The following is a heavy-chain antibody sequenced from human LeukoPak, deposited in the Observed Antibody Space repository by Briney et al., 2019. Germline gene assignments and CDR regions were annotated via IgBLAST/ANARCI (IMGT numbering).Heavy chain of an antibody. Sequence: GGSLRLSCAASGFTFSSYAMSWFRQAPGKGLEWVSAISGSGGSTYYADSVKGRFTISRDNSKNTLYLQMNSLRAEDTAVYYCAKKRITMIVVVNPDAFDIWGQGTMVTVSS. CDR2: ISGSGGST. J-gene: IGHJ3*02. CDR1: GFTFSSYA. CDR3: AKKRITMIVVVNPDAFDI. D-gene: IGHD3-22*01. V-gene: IGHV3-23*01.